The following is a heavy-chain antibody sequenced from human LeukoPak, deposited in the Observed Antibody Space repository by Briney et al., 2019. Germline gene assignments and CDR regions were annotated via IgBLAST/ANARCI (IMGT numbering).Heavy chain of an antibody. CDR3: ARVSTAAVFNWFDP. V-gene: IGHV3-21*01. J-gene: IGHJ5*02. CDR1: GFTFSSYS. CDR2: ISSSSSYI. Sequence: PGGSLRLSCAASGFTFSSYSMNWVRQAPGKGLEWVSSISSSSSYIYYADSVKGRFTISRDNAKNSLYLQMNSLRAEDTAVYYCARVSTAAVFNWFDPWGQGTLVTVSS. D-gene: IGHD6-6*01.